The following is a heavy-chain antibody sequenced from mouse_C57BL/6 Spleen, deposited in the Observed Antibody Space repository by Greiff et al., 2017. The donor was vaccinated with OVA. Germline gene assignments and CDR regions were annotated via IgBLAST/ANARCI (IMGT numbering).Heavy chain of an antibody. Sequence: EVHLVESGPELVKPGDSVKISCKASGYSFTGYFMNWVMQSHGKSLEWIGRINPYNGDTFYNQKFKGKATLTVDKSSSTAHMELRSLTSEDSAVYYCARDGYDPAWFAYWGQGTLVTVSA. CDR1: GYSFTGYF. CDR3: ARDGYDPAWFAY. CDR2: INPYNGDT. J-gene: IGHJ3*01. D-gene: IGHD2-2*01. V-gene: IGHV1-20*01.